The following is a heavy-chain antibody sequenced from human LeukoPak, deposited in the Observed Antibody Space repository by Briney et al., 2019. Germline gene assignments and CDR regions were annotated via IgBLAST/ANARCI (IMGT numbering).Heavy chain of an antibody. D-gene: IGHD3-3*01. CDR3: ARATFWSGYQRDSWYMDI. V-gene: IGHV3-23*01. Sequence: PGGSLRLSCAASGFTFSSYAMSWVRQAPGKGLEWVSAISGSGGSTYYADSVKGRFTISRDNSKNTLYLQMNSLRAEDTAVYYCARATFWSGYQRDSWYMDIWGKGTTVTVSS. J-gene: IGHJ6*03. CDR2: ISGSGGST. CDR1: GFTFSSYA.